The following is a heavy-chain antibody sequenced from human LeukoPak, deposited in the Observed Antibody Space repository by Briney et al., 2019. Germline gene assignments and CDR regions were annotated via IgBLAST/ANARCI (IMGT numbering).Heavy chain of an antibody. Sequence: QPGGSLRLSCAASGFTFSSYWMHWVRQAPGKGLVWVSRINSDGSSTSYADSVKGRFTISRDNAKNTLYLQMNSLRAEDTAVYYCARVGYCSGGSCSPNWYSDLWGRGTLVTVSS. D-gene: IGHD2-15*01. V-gene: IGHV3-74*01. CDR3: ARVGYCSGGSCSPNWYSDL. CDR2: INSDGSST. J-gene: IGHJ2*01. CDR1: GFTFSSYW.